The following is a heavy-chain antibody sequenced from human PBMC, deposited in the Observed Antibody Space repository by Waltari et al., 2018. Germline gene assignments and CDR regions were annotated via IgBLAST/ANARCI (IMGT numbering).Heavy chain of an antibody. Sequence: QLQLQESGPGLVKPSETLSLTCTVPGGSISSSSYYWGWIRQPPGKGLEWIGSIYYSGSTYNNPSLKSRVTISVDTSKNQFSLNLSSVTAEDTAVYYCARDLWGGGGDYSNWYFDLWGRGTLVIVSS. CDR3: ARDLWGGGGDYSNWYFDL. D-gene: IGHD4-17*01. V-gene: IGHV4-39*07. J-gene: IGHJ2*01. CDR2: IYYSGST. CDR1: GGSISSSSYY.